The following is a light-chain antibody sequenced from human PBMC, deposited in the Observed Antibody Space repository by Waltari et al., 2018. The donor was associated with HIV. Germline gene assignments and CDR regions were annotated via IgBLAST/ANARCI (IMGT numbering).Light chain of an antibody. Sequence: QSLLTQPPSVSGAPGPRVTIPCTGSSSNIGAGYALPWYQQVPGTAPKLVIYANNNRASGVPDRFSGSKFGPSASLAITGLQAEDEGTYYCQSYDSGSSGSVFGGGTKLTVL. CDR2: ANN. CDR3: QSYDSGSSGSV. CDR1: SSNIGAGYA. J-gene: IGLJ2*01. V-gene: IGLV1-40*01.